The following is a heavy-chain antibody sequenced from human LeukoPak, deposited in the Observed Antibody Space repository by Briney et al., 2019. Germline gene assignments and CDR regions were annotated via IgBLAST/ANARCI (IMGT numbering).Heavy chain of an antibody. D-gene: IGHD3-22*01. V-gene: IGHV3-23*01. Sequence: GGSLRLSCAASGFTFSSYAMSWVRQAPGKGLEWVSAISGSGGSTYYADSVKGRFTISGDNSKNTLYLQMNSLRAEDTAVYYCGPYYDSSGSFPDFDYWGQGTLVTVSS. CDR2: ISGSGGST. J-gene: IGHJ4*02. CDR1: GFTFSSYA. CDR3: GPYYDSSGSFPDFDY.